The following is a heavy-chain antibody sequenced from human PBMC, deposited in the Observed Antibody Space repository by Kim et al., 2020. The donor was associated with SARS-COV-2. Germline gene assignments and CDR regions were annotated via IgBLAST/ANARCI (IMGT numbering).Heavy chain of an antibody. D-gene: IGHD2-21*02. Sequence: GGSLRLSCAASGFTVSSNYMSWVRQASGKGLEWVSVIYSGGSTYYADSVKGRFTISRDNSKNTLYLQMNSLRAEDTAVYYCARGAYCGGDCYSFQYYYYGMDVWGQGTTVTVSS. CDR1: GFTVSSNY. J-gene: IGHJ6*02. CDR3: ARGAYCGGDCYSFQYYYYGMDV. V-gene: IGHV3-53*01. CDR2: IYSGGST.